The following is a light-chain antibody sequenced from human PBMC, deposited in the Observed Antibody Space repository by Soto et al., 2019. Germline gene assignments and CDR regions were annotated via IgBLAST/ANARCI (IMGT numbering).Light chain of an antibody. CDR3: QQYGSSPPYT. V-gene: IGKV3-20*01. CDR2: GSS. Sequence: EIVLTQSPGILSLSPGERATLSCRASQTVSGNYLAWYQQKPGQSPRLLIYGSSDRATGIPDKFSGSGSGTDFTLAINRVAPEDFAVYSCQQYGSSPPYTFGQGTTLE. J-gene: IGKJ2*01. CDR1: QTVSGNY.